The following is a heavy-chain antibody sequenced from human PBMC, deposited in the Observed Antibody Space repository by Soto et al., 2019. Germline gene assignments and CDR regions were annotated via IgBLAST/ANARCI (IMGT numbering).Heavy chain of an antibody. Sequence: QVQLVQSGAEVKKPGSSVKVSCNASGGTFSSYAISWVRQAPGQGLEWMGGIIPIFGTANYAQKFQGRVTITADESTSTAYMELSSLRSEDTAVYYCARTMITFWGVIVGPLDYWGQGTLVTVSS. CDR2: IIPIFGTA. V-gene: IGHV1-69*01. CDR1: GGTFSSYA. J-gene: IGHJ4*02. CDR3: ARTMITFWGVIVGPLDY. D-gene: IGHD3-16*02.